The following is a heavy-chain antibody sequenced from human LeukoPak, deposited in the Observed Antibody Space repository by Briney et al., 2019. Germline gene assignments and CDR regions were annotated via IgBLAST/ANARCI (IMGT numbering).Heavy chain of an antibody. Sequence: PSETLSLTCAVSGYSISSGYYWGWIRQPSGKGLEWIGSIYPSGSTYYNPSLKSRVTISVDTSKNQFSLKLSSVTAADTAVYYCARHLSAAIPDYWGQGTLVTVSS. CDR3: ARHLSAAIPDY. CDR2: IYPSGST. CDR1: GYSISSGYY. D-gene: IGHD2-2*02. V-gene: IGHV4-38-2*01. J-gene: IGHJ4*02.